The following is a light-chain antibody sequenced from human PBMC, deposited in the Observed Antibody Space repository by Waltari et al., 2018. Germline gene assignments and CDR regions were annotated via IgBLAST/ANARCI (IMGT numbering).Light chain of an antibody. CDR3: QQYYSTPQT. J-gene: IGKJ1*01. CDR1: HDIRGF. Sequence: DIYMAQSPSSLSASVGDRVTISCRASHDIRGFLAWYQHKPGQAPKLLLYGTSRLESGVPPRFSGSDSGTTFTLTSSLLQPEDSATYYCQQYYSTPQTFGQGTKVEI. V-gene: IGKV1-NL1*01. CDR2: GTS.